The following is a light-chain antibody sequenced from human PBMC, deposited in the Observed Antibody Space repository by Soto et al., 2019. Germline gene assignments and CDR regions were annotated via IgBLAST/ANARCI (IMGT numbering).Light chain of an antibody. J-gene: IGLJ3*02. CDR2: EVS. V-gene: IGLV2-14*01. CDR1: SSYVGAYDY. Sequence: QSVLTQPASVSGSPGQSITISCSETSSYVGAYDYVSWYQQHPGKAPKFMLYEVSNRPSGLSDRFSGSKSGNTASLTISGLQAEDEADYYCSSFTTSKTWVFGGGTKLTVL. CDR3: SSFTTSKTWV.